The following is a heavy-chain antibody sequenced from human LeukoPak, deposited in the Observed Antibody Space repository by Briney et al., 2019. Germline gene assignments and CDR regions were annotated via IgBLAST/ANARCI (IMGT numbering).Heavy chain of an antibody. Sequence: GASVKVSCKASGYTFTGYYMHWVRQAPGQGLEWMGWINPKSGGTNYAQKFQGRVTMTRDTSTSTVYLELRSLRSEDTAVYYCARWDSSVGNAFDIWGQGTMITISS. J-gene: IGHJ3*02. D-gene: IGHD3-22*01. CDR3: ARWDSSVGNAFDI. CDR1: GYTFTGYY. V-gene: IGHV1-2*02. CDR2: INPKSGGT.